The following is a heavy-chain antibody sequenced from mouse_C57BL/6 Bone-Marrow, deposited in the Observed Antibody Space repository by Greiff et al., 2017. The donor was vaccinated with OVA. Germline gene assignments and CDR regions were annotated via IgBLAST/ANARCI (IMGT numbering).Heavy chain of an antibody. V-gene: IGHV5-6*01. CDR3: ARPLYYSKGYYVMDY. Sequence: VQLKESGGDLVKPGGSLKLSCAASGFTFSSYGMSWVRQTPDKRLEWVATISSGGSYTYYPDSVKGRFTISRDNAKNTLYLQMSSLKSEDTALYYCARPLYYSKGYYVMDYWGQGTPVTVS. CDR1: GFTFSSYG. CDR2: ISSGGSYT. J-gene: IGHJ4*01. D-gene: IGHD2-5*01.